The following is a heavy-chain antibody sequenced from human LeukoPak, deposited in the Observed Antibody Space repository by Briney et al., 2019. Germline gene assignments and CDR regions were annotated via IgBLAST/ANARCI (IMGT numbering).Heavy chain of an antibody. J-gene: IGHJ3*02. CDR1: GFTFSIYW. Sequence: GGSLRLSCAASGFTFSIYWMSWVRQTPGKGLEWVANIKQDGSEKYYVGSVKGRFTISRDNAKNSLYLQMNSLRAEDRAVYYCTRSDCSGGGCYSVRAFDIWGQGTMVAVSS. D-gene: IGHD2-15*01. V-gene: IGHV3-7*01. CDR3: TRSDCSGGGCYSVRAFDI. CDR2: IKQDGSEK.